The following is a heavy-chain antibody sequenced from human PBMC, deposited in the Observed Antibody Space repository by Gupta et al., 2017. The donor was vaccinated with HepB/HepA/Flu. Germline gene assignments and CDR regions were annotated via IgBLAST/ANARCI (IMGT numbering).Heavy chain of an antibody. V-gene: IGHV3-23*01. CDR3: GKHSSGWTYLDC. CDR1: GFTFSSYG. J-gene: IGHJ4*02. D-gene: IGHD6-19*01. CDR2: ITGSGGRS. Sequence: EVQLLESGGGLVQPGGSLRLSCAASGFTFSSYGMTWVRQAPGKGLEWVSGITGSGGRSSYTDSVGGRVTSSRDNSKNMLYLQMNSLRAEDTAGDYGGKHSSGWTYLDCWGQGTRGTVS.